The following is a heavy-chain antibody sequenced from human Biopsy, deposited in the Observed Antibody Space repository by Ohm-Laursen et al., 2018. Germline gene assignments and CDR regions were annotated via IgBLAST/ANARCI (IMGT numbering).Heavy chain of an antibody. D-gene: IGHD3-16*01. V-gene: IGHV1-69*01. CDR3: ATDAVGGLAVF. CDR1: GGTFNNYA. J-gene: IGHJ4*02. Sequence: GSSVKVSCKVSGGTFNNYAISWVRQAPGPGLEWMGGISSVFGAVKYAEKFRGRLTITAGESTGTAYMELNSLTSDDTAVYYCATDAVGGLAVFGGQGTLVTVSS. CDR2: ISSVFGAV.